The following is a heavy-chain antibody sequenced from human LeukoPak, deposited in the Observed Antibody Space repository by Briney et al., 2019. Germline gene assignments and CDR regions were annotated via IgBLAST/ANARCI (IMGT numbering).Heavy chain of an antibody. CDR3: ARPYYGSADY. J-gene: IGHJ4*02. D-gene: IGHD3-10*01. Sequence: GGSLRLSCVASGFTFSTYWMSWVRQAPGQGLEWMANINEDGRAKYYVDSVMGRFTISRDNAKNSLYLQMNSLRAEDTAVYYCARPYYGSADYWGQGTLVTVSS. CDR2: INEDGRAK. V-gene: IGHV3-7*03. CDR1: GFTFSTYW.